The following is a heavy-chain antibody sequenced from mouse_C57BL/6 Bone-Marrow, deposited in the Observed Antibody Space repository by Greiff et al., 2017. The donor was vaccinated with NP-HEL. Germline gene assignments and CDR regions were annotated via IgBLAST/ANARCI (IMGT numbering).Heavy chain of an antibody. V-gene: IGHV5-17*01. CDR1: GFTFSDYG. D-gene: IGHD1-1*01. CDR3: ARYYGSSYWYFDV. J-gene: IGHJ1*03. Sequence: VQLKESGGGLVKPGGSLKLSCAASGFTFSDYGMHWVRQAPEKGLEWVAYISSGSSNIYYPDTVKGRFTISRDNAKNTLFLQMTSLRSEDTAMYYCARYYGSSYWYFDVWGTGTTVTVSS. CDR2: ISSGSSNI.